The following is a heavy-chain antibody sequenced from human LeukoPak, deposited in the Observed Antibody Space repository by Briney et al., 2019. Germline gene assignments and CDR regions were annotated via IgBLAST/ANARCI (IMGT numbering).Heavy chain of an antibody. Sequence: GGSLRLSCAASGFTFSDYYMSWIRQAPGKGLEWVSYISSSGSTIYCADSVKGRFTISRDNAKNTLYLRMNSLRAEDTAVYYCARDELLWFGDLKPFDYWGQGTLVTVSS. CDR2: ISSSGSTI. CDR3: ARDELLWFGDLKPFDY. V-gene: IGHV3-11*04. D-gene: IGHD3-10*01. J-gene: IGHJ4*02. CDR1: GFTFSDYY.